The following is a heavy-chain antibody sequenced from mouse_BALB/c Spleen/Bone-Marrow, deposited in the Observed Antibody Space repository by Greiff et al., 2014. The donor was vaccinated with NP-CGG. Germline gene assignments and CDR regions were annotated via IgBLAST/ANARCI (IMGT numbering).Heavy chain of an antibody. CDR3: ARSRGEAY. CDR1: GYSFTSYW. CDR2: IHPSGSET. V-gene: IGHV1-61*01. Sequence: VQLQQSGAELVRPGASVKLSCKASGYSFTSYWMNWVKQRPGQGLEWIGMIHPSGSETRLNQNFKDKATLTVDKSSSTAYMQLSSPTSEDSAVYYSARSRGEAYWGQGTLVTGSA. J-gene: IGHJ3*01.